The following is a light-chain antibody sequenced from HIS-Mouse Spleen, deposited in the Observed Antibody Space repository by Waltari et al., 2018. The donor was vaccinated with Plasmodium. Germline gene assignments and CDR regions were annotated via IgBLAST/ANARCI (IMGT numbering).Light chain of an antibody. CDR2: EDS. J-gene: IGLJ3*02. CDR1: ALPNKY. V-gene: IGLV3-10*01. Sequence: SYELTQPPSVSVSPGQTARITGSGDALPNKYAYWYQQKSGQAPVLVFYEDSKRASGIPERFSGSSSGTMDTLTISGAQVEDEADYYCYSTDSSGNHRVFGGGTKLTVL. CDR3: YSTDSSGNHRV.